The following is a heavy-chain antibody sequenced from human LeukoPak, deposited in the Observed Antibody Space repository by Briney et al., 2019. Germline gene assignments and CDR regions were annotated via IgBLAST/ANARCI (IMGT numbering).Heavy chain of an antibody. V-gene: IGHV4-4*02. D-gene: IGHD3-3*01. CDR3: ARDPVLGYYFWSGYHHRGWFDP. J-gene: IGHJ5*02. Sequence: SETLSLTCAVSGGSISSSNWWSWVRQPPGKGLEWIGEIYHSGSTNYNPSLKSRVTISVDKSKNQFSLKLSSVTAADTAVYYCARDPVLGYYFWSGYHHRGWFDPWGQGTLVTVSS. CDR1: GGSISSSNW. CDR2: IYHSGST.